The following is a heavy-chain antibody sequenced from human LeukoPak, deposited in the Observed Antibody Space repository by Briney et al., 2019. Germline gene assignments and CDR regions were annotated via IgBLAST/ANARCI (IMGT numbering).Heavy chain of an antibody. CDR3: ARDRIRPYYYYYMDV. CDR2: INTNTGNP. D-gene: IGHD3-3*02. V-gene: IGHV7-4-1*02. Sequence: VASVKVSCKASGYTFTSYAMNWVRQAPGQGLEWMGWINTNTGNPTYAQGFTGRFVFSLDTSVSTAYLQISSLKAEDTAVYYCARDRIRPYYYYYMDVWGKGTTVTVSS. J-gene: IGHJ6*03. CDR1: GYTFTSYA.